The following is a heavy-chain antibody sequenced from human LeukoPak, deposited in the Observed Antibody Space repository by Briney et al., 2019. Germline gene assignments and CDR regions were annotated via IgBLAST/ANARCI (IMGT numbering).Heavy chain of an antibody. J-gene: IGHJ6*02. CDR1: GYSLTSDW. CDR2: IYPDDSDT. V-gene: IGHV5-51*01. Sequence: GESLKISCQGSGYSLTSDWIGWVRQMPGKGLEWMGIIYPDDSDTRYSPSFQGQVTISADKSISTAYLQWSSLKASDTAMYYCARRHYYYGMDVWGQGTTVTVSS. CDR3: ARRHYYYGMDV.